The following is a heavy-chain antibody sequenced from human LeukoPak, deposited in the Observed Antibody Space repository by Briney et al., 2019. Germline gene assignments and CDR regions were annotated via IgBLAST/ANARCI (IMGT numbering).Heavy chain of an antibody. CDR1: GFPFETNA. J-gene: IGHJ4*02. D-gene: IGHD5-18*01. Sequence: PGGSLRLSCATSGFPFETNAMSWVRQAPGKGLEWVATIGNTETFYADSVTGRFTISRDNSKNTVNLQMNRLRVVDTAIYYCAKDWIQFNRVFDCFDSWGQGTLVTVSS. V-gene: IGHV3-23*01. CDR2: IGNTET. CDR3: AKDWIQFNRVFDCFDS.